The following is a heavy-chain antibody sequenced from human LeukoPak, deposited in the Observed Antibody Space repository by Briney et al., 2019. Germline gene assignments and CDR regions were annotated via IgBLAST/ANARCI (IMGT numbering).Heavy chain of an antibody. CDR2: INPNSGGT. CDR1: GYTFTGYY. D-gene: IGHD2-2*01. V-gene: IGHV1-2*02. Sequence: ASVKVSCKASGYTFTGYYMHWVRQAPGQGLEWMGWINPNSGGTNYAKKFQGRVTLTRDTSISTAYMELSRLRSDDTAVYYCARVGGSIVPLDYWGQGTLVTVSS. CDR3: ARVGGSIVPLDY. J-gene: IGHJ4*02.